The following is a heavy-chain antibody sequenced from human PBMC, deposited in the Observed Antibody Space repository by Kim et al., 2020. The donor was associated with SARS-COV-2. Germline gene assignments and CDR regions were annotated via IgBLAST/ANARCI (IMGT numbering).Heavy chain of an antibody. CDR1: GGTFSSYA. CDR3: ARTAPFTMIVVPRPMGYYYYGMDV. Sequence: SVKVSCKASGGTFSSYAISWVRQAPGQGLEWMGGIIPIFGTANYAQKFQGRVTITADESTSTAYMELSSLRSEDTAVYYCARTAPFTMIVVPRPMGYYYYGMDVWGQGTTVTVSS. CDR2: IIPIFGTA. V-gene: IGHV1-69*13. J-gene: IGHJ6*02. D-gene: IGHD3-22*01.